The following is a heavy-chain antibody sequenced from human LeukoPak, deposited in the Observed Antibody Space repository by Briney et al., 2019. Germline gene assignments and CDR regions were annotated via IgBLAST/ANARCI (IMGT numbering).Heavy chain of an antibody. CDR3: ARRAGLGDYDY. V-gene: IGHV3-21*01. CDR1: GFTVSSSY. CDR2: ISSSSSYI. D-gene: IGHD3-16*01. J-gene: IGHJ4*02. Sequence: GGSLRLSCAASGFTVSSSYMSWVRQAPGKGLEWVSSISSSSSYIYYADSVKGRFTISRDNAKNSLYLQMNSLRAEDTAVYYCARRAGLGDYDYWGQGTLVTVSS.